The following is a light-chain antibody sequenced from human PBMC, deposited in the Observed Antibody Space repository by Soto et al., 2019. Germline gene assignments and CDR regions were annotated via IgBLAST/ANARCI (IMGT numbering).Light chain of an antibody. J-gene: IGLJ2*01. CDR1: SSNIGSNY. CDR3: AAWDDSLSGHVV. V-gene: IGLV1-47*01. Sequence: QSVLTQPPSASGTPGQRVTISCSGSSSNIGSNYVYWYQQHPGTAPKLLIYMNNHRRSGVADRFFVSRSGTAAYLAISGLRSEDEADYDCAAWDDSLSGHVVFGGGTKLTVL. CDR2: MNN.